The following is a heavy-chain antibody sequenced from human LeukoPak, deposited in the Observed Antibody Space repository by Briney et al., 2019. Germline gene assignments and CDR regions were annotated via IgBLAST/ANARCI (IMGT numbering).Heavy chain of an antibody. Sequence: PSETLSLTCTVSGGSISSSSYYWGWIRQPPGKGLEWIGSIYHSGSTYYNPSLKSRVTISVDTSKNQFSLKLSSVTAADTAVYYCARELRFLEWLSFQSQFDYWGQGTLVTVSS. D-gene: IGHD3-3*01. V-gene: IGHV4-39*02. CDR1: GGSISSSSYY. CDR3: ARELRFLEWLSFQSQFDY. CDR2: IYHSGST. J-gene: IGHJ4*02.